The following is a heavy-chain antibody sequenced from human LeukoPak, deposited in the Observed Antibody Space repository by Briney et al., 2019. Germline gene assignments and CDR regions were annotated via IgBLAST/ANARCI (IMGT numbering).Heavy chain of an antibody. CDR3: ARPSYGGNSNFDY. CDR2: IYPGDSDS. D-gene: IGHD4-23*01. CDR1: GYRYTSYW. Sequence: GSLKISCKGSGYRYTSYWIAWVRQMPGKGLEWMGIIYPGDSDSRYSPSFQGQVTISADKSISSAYLQWGSLKASDTVMYYCARPSYGGNSNFDYWGQGTLVTVSS. J-gene: IGHJ4*02. V-gene: IGHV5-51*01.